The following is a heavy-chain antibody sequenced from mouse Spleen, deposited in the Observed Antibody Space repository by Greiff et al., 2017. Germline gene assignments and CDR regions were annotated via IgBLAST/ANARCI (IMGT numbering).Heavy chain of an antibody. D-gene: IGHD3-1*01. CDR1: GYTFTSYW. CDR2: INPSNGGT. Sequence: QVQLKQPGTELVKPGASVKLSCKASGYTFTSYWMHWVKQRPGQGLEWIGNINPSNGGTNYNEKFKSKATLTVDKSSSTAYMQLSSLTSEDSAVYYCARTARAHYYAMDYWGQGTSVTVSS. J-gene: IGHJ4*01. V-gene: IGHV1-53*01. CDR3: ARTARAHYYAMDY.